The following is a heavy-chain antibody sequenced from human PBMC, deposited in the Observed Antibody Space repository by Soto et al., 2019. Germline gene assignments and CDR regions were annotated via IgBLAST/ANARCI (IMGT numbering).Heavy chain of an antibody. V-gene: IGHV4-30-2*01. CDR2: MYHSGRI. J-gene: IGHJ5*01. CDR1: GGSISSGGYS. D-gene: IGHD2-2*01. Sequence: SETLSLTCAVSGGSISSGGYSWSWIRQPPGKGLEWIGYMYHSGRIYYNPSLKSRVTISIDRSKNQFSLKLSSVTAADTAVYYCARVPDSLVQGIPVT. CDR3: ARVPDS.